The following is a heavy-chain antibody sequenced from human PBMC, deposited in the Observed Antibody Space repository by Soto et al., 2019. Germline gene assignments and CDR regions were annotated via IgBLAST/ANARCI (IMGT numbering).Heavy chain of an antibody. D-gene: IGHD2-21*02. CDR3: VSPRDWPDY. V-gene: IGHV3-48*03. CDR1: GFTFGSYE. J-gene: IGHJ4*02. CDR2: ISSRGTTI. Sequence: GGSLRLSCAASGFTFGSYEMNWVRQAPGKGLEWVSYISSRGTTIYYADSVKGRFTISRDNAKNSLFLQMNSLRAEDTAVYYCVSPRDWPDYWGQGTPVTVSS.